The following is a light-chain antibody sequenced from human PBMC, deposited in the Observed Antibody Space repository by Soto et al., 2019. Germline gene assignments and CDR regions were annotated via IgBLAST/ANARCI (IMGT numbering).Light chain of an antibody. CDR3: MQAVQTPRT. CDR1: QSLLHSNGYNY. Sequence: IVMTQSPLSLPVTPGEPASISCRSSQSLLHSNGYNYLDWYLQKPGQSPQLLIYSGSNRASGVPDRFSGSPSGTDFTLNISSVEAEDVGTYSCMQAVQTPRTFGPGTKLEIK. J-gene: IGKJ2*01. V-gene: IGKV2-28*01. CDR2: SGS.